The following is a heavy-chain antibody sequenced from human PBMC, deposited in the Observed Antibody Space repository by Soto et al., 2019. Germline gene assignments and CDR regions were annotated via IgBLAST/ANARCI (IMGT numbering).Heavy chain of an antibody. Sequence: QVQLVQSGAEVKKPGSSVKVSCKASGGTFSSYTISWVLQAPGQGLEWMGRIIPILGIANYAQKFQGRVTITADKSTRTADMELSRLRSEDTAVYYCARGGGLDTIVFVYCYGMDVWGKGTTVTVSS. CDR2: IIPILGIA. V-gene: IGHV1-69*02. J-gene: IGHJ6*04. CDR3: ARGGGLDTIVFVYCYGMDV. CDR1: GGTFSSYT. D-gene: IGHD2-2*03.